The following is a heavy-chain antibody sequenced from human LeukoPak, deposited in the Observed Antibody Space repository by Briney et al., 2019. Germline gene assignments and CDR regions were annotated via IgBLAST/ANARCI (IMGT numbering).Heavy chain of an antibody. V-gene: IGHV1-2*02. J-gene: IGHJ4*02. CDR1: VYTFTGYY. CDR2: INPNSGDT. D-gene: IGHD6-13*01. CDR3: ARDGIGADGYY. Sequence: PSVSVSHKASVYTFTGYYMHWVRQAPGQGLEWMGWINPNSGDTSYAQKFQGRVTVTRDTSISTAYMELSRLRSDDTAVYYCARDGIGADGYYGGEGTVVTAS.